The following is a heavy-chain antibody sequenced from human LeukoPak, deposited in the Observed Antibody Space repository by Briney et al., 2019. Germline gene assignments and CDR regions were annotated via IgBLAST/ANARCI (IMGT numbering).Heavy chain of an antibody. CDR2: INHSGSI. Sequence: SETLSLTCAVYGGSFSGYYWSWIRQPPGKGLEWIGEINHSGSINHNPSLKSRVTISVDTSKNQFSLKLSSVTAADTAVYYCARGRGYSYGYYFDYWGQGTLVTVSS. J-gene: IGHJ4*02. CDR3: ARGRGYSYGYYFDY. D-gene: IGHD5-18*01. V-gene: IGHV4-34*01. CDR1: GGSFSGYY.